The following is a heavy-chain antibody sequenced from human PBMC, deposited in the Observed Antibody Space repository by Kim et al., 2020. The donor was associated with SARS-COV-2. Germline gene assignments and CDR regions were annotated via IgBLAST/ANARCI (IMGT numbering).Heavy chain of an antibody. J-gene: IGHJ5*02. CDR3: ARASSSWYALLDWFDP. CDR2: TYYRSKWYN. D-gene: IGHD6-13*01. V-gene: IGHV6-1*01. CDR1: GDSVSSNSAA. Sequence: SQTLSLTCAISGDSVSSNSAAWNWIRQSPSRGLEWLGRTYYRSKWYNDYAVSVKSRITINPDTSKNQFSLQLNSVTPEDTAVYYCARASSSWYALLDWFDPWGQGTLVTVSS.